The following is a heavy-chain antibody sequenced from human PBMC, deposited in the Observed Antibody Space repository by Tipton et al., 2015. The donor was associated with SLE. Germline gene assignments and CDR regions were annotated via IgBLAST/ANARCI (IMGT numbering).Heavy chain of an antibody. CDR3: ARGIVGATDASYYFDY. CDR2: INHSRST. Sequence: GLVKPSETLSLTCAVYGGSFSTYYWSWIRQPPGKGLEWIGEINHSRSTNYNPSLKSRVTISVDTSKSQFSLKLSSVTAADTAVYYCARGIVGATDASYYFDYWGQGTLVTVSS. V-gene: IGHV4-34*01. CDR1: GGSFSTYY. D-gene: IGHD1-26*01. J-gene: IGHJ4*02.